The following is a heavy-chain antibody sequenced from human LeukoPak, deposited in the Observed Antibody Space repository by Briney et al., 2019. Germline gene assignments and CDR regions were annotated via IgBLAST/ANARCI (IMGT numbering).Heavy chain of an antibody. CDR1: GFTFSSYA. J-gene: IGHJ5*02. CDR2: ISYDGSNK. Sequence: GGSLRLSCAASGFTFSSYAMHWVRQAPGKGLEWVAVISYDGSNKYYADSVKGRFTISRDNSKNTLYLQMNSLRAEDTAVYYCARDLGDGRYCSSTSCYSTNWFDPWGQGTLVTVSS. V-gene: IGHV3-30-3*01. CDR3: ARDLGDGRYCSSTSCYSTNWFDP. D-gene: IGHD2-2*01.